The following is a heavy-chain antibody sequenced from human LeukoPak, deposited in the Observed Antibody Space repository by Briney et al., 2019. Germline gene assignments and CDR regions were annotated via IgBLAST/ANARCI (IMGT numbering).Heavy chain of an antibody. J-gene: IGHJ6*02. Sequence: GGSLRLSCAASGFTFSSYSMNWVRQAPGKGLEWVSSISSSSSYIYYADSVKGRFTISRDNAKNSLYLQMNSLGAEDTAVYYCARDQVDVDTAMVGEDYYYGMDVWGQGTTVTVSS. CDR2: ISSSSSYI. CDR1: GFTFSSYS. V-gene: IGHV3-21*01. D-gene: IGHD5-18*01. CDR3: ARDQVDVDTAMVGEDYYYGMDV.